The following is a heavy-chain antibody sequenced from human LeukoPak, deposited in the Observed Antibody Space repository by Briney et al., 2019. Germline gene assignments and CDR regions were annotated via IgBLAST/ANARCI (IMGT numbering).Heavy chain of an antibody. V-gene: IGHV4-39*07. CDR3: ARDLRPCSGGSCFPSWFDP. Sequence: SETLSLTCTVSGGSISSSSYYWGWIRQPPGKGLEWIGSIYYSGSTYYNPSLKSRVTISVDTSKNQFSLKLSSVTAADTAVYYCARDLRPCSGGSCFPSWFDPWGQGTLVTVSS. CDR1: GGSISSSSYY. D-gene: IGHD2-15*01. J-gene: IGHJ5*02. CDR2: IYYSGST.